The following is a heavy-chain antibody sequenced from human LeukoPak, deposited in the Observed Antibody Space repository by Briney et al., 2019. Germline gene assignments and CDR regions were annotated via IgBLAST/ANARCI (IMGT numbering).Heavy chain of an antibody. CDR2: ISYDGSNK. CDR1: GFTFSSYA. D-gene: IGHD3-9*01. Sequence: GGSLRLSCAASGFTFSSYAMHWVRQAPGKGLEWVAVISYDGSNKYYADSVKGRFTISRDNSKNTLYLQMNSLRAEDTAVYYCAREQSILTGSQAFDYWGQGTLVTVSS. J-gene: IGHJ4*02. CDR3: AREQSILTGSQAFDY. V-gene: IGHV3-30*04.